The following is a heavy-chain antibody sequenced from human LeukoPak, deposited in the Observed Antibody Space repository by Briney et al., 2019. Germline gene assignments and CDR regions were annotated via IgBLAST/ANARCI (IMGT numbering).Heavy chain of an antibody. CDR1: GGSISSYY. D-gene: IGHD3-9*01. J-gene: IGHJ6*02. V-gene: IGHV4-59*08. CDR2: IYYSGST. CDR3: ARSNRNYDILTGYYGEVYGMDV. Sequence: SETLSLTCTVSGGSISSYYWSWIRQPPGKGLEWIGYIYYSGSTNYNPSLKSRVTISVDTSKNQFFLKLGSVTAADTAVYYCARSNRNYDILTGYYGEVYGMDVWGQGTTVTVSS.